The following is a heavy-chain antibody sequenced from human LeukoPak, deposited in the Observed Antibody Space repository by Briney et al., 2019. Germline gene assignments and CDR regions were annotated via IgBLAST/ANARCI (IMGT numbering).Heavy chain of an antibody. CDR3: AKDFSSSSLGSWYFDL. V-gene: IGHV3-30*02. J-gene: IGHJ2*01. Sequence: GGSLRLSCAASGFTFSDYGMHWVRQAPGKGLEWVAFIRYDAGNKYYGDSVKGRFTVSRDNVKNTLYLQTNSLRTEDTAVYYCAKDFSSSSLGSWYFDLWGRGALVTVYS. CDR2: IRYDAGNK. CDR1: GFTFSDYG. D-gene: IGHD6-13*01.